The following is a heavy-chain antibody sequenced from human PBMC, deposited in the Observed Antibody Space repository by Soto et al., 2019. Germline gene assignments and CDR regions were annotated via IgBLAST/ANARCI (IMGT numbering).Heavy chain of an antibody. J-gene: IGHJ1*01. D-gene: IGHD1-26*01. Sequence: PGGSLRLSCAAAGFTFNIYSMNWVRQAPGKGLEWVSFISGSSSYIRYAESVKGRFTVSRDNAKNSLYLQMSSLRVEDTAVYFCVRDISGLWEPDQCFQHWGQGTVVTVSS. CDR2: ISGSSSYI. V-gene: IGHV3-21*06. CDR3: VRDISGLWEPDQCFQH. CDR1: GFTFNIYS.